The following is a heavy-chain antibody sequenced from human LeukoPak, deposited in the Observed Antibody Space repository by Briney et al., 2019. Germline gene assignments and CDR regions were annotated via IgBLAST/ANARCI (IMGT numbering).Heavy chain of an antibody. CDR2: FDPEDGET. V-gene: IGHV1-24*01. CDR3: ATAPKHSGSYPFDI. CDR1: GYTLTELS. Sequence: ASVKVSCKVSGYTLTELSMHWVRQAPGKGLEWMGGFDPEDGETIYAQKFQGRVTMTEDTSTDTAYMELSSLRSEDTAVYYCATAPKHSGSYPFDIWGQGTMVTVSS. D-gene: IGHD1-26*01. J-gene: IGHJ3*02.